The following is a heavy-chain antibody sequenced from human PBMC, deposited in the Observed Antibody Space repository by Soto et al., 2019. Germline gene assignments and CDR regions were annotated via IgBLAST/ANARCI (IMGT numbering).Heavy chain of an antibody. CDR1: GYSFTTHA. D-gene: IGHD1-26*01. V-gene: IGHV1-3*01. CDR3: ARGEPPPVFYYYIDV. CDR2: INAGNGYT. J-gene: IGHJ6*03. Sequence: ASVKVSCKASGYSFTTHAMHWVRQAPGQRLEWMGWINAGNGYTKYSEIFQGRVTITRDTYASAVYMELSSLRSEDTAVYYCARGEPPPVFYYYIDVRGKGTTVTVSS.